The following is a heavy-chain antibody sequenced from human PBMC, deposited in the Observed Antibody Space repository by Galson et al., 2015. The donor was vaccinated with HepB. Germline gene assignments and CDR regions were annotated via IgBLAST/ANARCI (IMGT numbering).Heavy chain of an antibody. CDR2: ISYDGSNK. J-gene: IGHJ4*02. Sequence: SLRLSCAASGFTFSNYGMHWVRQAPGKGLEWVAVISYDGSNKYYADSVKGRFTLSRDNSKNTLYLQMNSLRAEDTALYYCAKDPYFYRALAGTMAGFDYWGQGTLATVSS. D-gene: IGHD6-19*01. V-gene: IGHV3-30*18. CDR1: GFTFSNYG. CDR3: AKDPYFYRALAGTMAGFDY.